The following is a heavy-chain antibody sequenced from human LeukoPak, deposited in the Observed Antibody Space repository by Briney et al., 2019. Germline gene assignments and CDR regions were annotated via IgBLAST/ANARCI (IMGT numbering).Heavy chain of an antibody. CDR3: ARDLAWGAFDY. CDR1: GFTFSNHG. Sequence: PGGSLRLSCAASGFTFSNHGMSPRGGGTYYADSVKGRFTISRDDSKNTLSLQMNSLRVEDTAVYYCARDLAWGAFDYWGQGTLVTVSS. D-gene: IGHD7-27*01. J-gene: IGHJ4*02. CDR2: PRGGGT. V-gene: IGHV3-23*01.